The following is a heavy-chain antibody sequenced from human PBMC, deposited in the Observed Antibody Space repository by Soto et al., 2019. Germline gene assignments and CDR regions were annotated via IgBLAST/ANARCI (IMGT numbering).Heavy chain of an antibody. CDR1: GFTFSSYA. D-gene: IGHD3-3*01. CDR2: ITGSGDST. Sequence: GSLRLSCAASGFTFSSYAMSWVRQAPGKGLEWVSAITGSGDSTYYADSVRGRFTVSRDNSKNTLYLQMNSLRAEDTAVYYCAKVFVFTIREGFDYWGLGTLVTVSS. V-gene: IGHV3-23*01. J-gene: IGHJ4*02. CDR3: AKVFVFTIREGFDY.